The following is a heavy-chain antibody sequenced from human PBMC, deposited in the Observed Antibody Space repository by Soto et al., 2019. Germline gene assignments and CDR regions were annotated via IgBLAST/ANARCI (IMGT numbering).Heavy chain of an antibody. CDR3: AKFRGTGYPPTLDY. D-gene: IGHD3-9*01. CDR1: GFTFSSYN. CDR2: ISYDGGNK. J-gene: IGHJ4*02. V-gene: IGHV3-30*18. Sequence: QVQLVESGGGVVQPGRSLRLSGAASGFTFSSYNMHWVRQAPGKGLEWVAVISYDGGNKYYADSVRGRFTISRDNSKNTLYLQMNSLRAEDTAVYYCAKFRGTGYPPTLDYWGQGTLVTVSS.